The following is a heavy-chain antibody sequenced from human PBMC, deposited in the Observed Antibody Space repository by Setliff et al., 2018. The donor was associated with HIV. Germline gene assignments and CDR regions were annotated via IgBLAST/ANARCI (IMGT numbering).Heavy chain of an antibody. CDR1: GGSFSDNY. Sequence: SETLSLTCAVYGGSFSDNYWSWIRQSPGKGLEWIGCIDASANTYYIPSLKSRATISVDTSKSQFSLRLNSVTATDTALYYCARGRFHRLHRPYSGSGSLGIQYFDYWGQGTLVTVSS. CDR3: ARGRFHRLHRPYSGSGSLGIQYFDY. CDR2: IDASANT. V-gene: IGHV4-34*01. D-gene: IGHD3-10*01. J-gene: IGHJ4*02.